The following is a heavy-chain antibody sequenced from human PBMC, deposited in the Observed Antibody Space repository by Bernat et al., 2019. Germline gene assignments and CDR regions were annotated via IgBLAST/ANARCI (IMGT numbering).Heavy chain of an antibody. CDR1: GGSFSGYY. D-gene: IGHD3-10*01. Sequence: QVQLQQWGAGLLKPSETLSLTCAVYGGSFSGYYWSWIRQTPGKGLEWIGEINHSGSTNYNPSLKSRVTISVDTSKNQFSLKLSSVTAADTAVYYCARVRGYYGSGIHSDYWGQGTLVTVSS. J-gene: IGHJ4*02. V-gene: IGHV4-34*01. CDR2: INHSGST. CDR3: ARVRGYYGSGIHSDY.